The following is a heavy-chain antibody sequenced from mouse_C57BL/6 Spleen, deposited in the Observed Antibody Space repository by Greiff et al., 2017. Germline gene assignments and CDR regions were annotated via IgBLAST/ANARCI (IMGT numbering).Heavy chain of an antibody. V-gene: IGHV2-3*01. CDR1: GFSLTGYG. Sequence: VKLMESGPGLVAPSQSLSITCTVSGFSLTGYGVHWVRQPPGHGLEWLGVIWGDGSTNYHSALISRLSISKDNSKSQVFLKLNSLQSDDTATYYCASTVVPFAYWGQGNLVTVSA. CDR3: ASTVVPFAY. CDR2: IWGDGST. D-gene: IGHD1-1*01. J-gene: IGHJ3*01.